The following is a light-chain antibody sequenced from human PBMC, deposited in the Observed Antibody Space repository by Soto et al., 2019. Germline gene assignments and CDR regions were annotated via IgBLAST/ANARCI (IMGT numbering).Light chain of an antibody. V-gene: IGKV1-27*01. J-gene: IGKJ3*01. CDR2: AAS. CDR1: QGIIDY. CDR3: QKYDTAPQT. Sequence: DIQMTQSPSSLSASVGDTVTITCRASQGIIDYLAWFQQRPGQAPKLLIYAASTLHTWVPSRFSGSGAGGSVAGTEFTLTISSLQPEDVGTYYCQKYDTAPQTFGPGTSVEIK.